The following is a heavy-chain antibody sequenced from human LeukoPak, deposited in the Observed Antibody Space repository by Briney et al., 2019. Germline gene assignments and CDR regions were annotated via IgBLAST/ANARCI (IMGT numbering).Heavy chain of an antibody. CDR2: IRSKANSYAT. CDR3: SRSNYDILNYGLDV. J-gene: IGHJ6*02. CDR1: GFTFSASG. V-gene: IGHV3-73*01. Sequence: GSLKLSCAASGFTFSASGIHWVRQASGKGLEWVGRIRSKANSYATGYAASVQGRFTISRDDSTNTAYLQMNSLKSEDTAVYYCSRSNYDILNYGLDVWGHGTTVTVSS. D-gene: IGHD3-9*01.